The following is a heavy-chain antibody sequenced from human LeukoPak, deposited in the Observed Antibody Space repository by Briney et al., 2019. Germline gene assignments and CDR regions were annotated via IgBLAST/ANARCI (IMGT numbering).Heavy chain of an antibody. J-gene: IGHJ4*02. V-gene: IGHV3-33*01. CDR2: IWFDGSNR. Sequence: PGWSLRLYCAASGFTFSSYGMHWVRQAPGKGLEWVAVIWFDGSNRYYADSVKGRLTISRDNSKNTLFLQMNSLRAEDTAVYYCAREAGYCTNGVCFDYWGQGTLVTVSS. CDR1: GFTFSSYG. CDR3: AREAGYCTNGVCFDY. D-gene: IGHD2-8*01.